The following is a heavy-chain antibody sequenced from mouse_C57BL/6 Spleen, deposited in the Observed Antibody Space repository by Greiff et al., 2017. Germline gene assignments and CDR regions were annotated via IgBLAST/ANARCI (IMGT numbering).Heavy chain of an antibody. CDR2: INPNNGGT. J-gene: IGHJ2*01. D-gene: IGHD2-4*01. CDR1: GYTFTDYY. V-gene: IGHV1-26*01. CDR3: ARPFYDYDGGDYFDY. Sequence: EVQLQQSGPELVKPGASVKISCKASGYTFTDYYMNWVKQSHGKSLEWIGDINPNNGGTSYNQKFKGKATLTVDKSSSTAYMELRSLTSEDSAVYYCARPFYDYDGGDYFDYWGQGTTLTVSS.